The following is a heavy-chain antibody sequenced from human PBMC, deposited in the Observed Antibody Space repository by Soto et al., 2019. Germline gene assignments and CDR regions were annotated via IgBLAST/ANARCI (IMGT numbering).Heavy chain of an antibody. V-gene: IGHV3-33*01. CDR1: GFTFSSYG. CDR2: IWYDGSNK. CDR3: AREVPSIAARSYGMDV. Sequence: GGSLRLSCAASGFTFSSYGMHWVRQAPGKGLEWVAVIWYDGSNKYYADSVKGQFTISRDNSKNTLHLQMNSLRAEDTAVYYCAREVPSIAARSYGMDVWGQGTTVTVSS. J-gene: IGHJ6*02. D-gene: IGHD6-6*01.